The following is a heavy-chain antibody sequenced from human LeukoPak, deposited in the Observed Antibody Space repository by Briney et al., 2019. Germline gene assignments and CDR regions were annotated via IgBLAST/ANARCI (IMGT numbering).Heavy chain of an antibody. CDR1: GYTFTGYY. D-gene: IGHD2-21*01. Sequence: ASVKVSCKASGYTFTGYYMHWVRQAPGQGLEWMGWINPNSGGTNYAQKFQGRVTMTRDTSISTAYMELSRLRSDDTAVYYCAASQSYCGGDCYSGDAFDIWSQGTMVTVSS. CDR2: INPNSGGT. J-gene: IGHJ3*02. CDR3: AASQSYCGGDCYSGDAFDI. V-gene: IGHV1-2*02.